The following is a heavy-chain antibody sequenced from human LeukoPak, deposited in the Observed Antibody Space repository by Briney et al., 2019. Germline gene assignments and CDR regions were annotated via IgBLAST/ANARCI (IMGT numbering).Heavy chain of an antibody. CDR1: GGSISSYY. D-gene: IGHD3-16*02. J-gene: IGHJ4*02. Sequence: SETLSLTCTVSGGSISSYYWSWIRQPAGKGLEWIGRSYTSGSTNYNPSLKSRVTMSVDTSKNQFSLNLSSVTAADTAVYYCARGDIVVLPNGLVVVGGYDSWGQGTLVTVSS. CDR2: SYTSGST. V-gene: IGHV4-4*07. CDR3: ARGDIVVLPNGLVVVGGYDS.